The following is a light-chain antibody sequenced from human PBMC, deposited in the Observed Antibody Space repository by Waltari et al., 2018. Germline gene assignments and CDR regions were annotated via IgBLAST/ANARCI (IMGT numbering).Light chain of an antibody. Sequence: QSALTQPASVSGSPGQSITISCSGTDSDVGAYDFVSWYQQHPGKAPHLIIYEVSNRPSGISTRFSASKSGNTASLTISGLHAEDEADYYCSSYTTSSAPGVFGTGTRVTVL. CDR3: SSYTTSSAPGV. CDR2: EVS. CDR1: DSDVGAYDF. J-gene: IGLJ1*01. V-gene: IGLV2-14*01.